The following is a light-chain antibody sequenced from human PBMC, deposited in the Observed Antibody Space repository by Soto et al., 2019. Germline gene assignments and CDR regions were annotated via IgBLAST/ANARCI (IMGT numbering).Light chain of an antibody. J-gene: IGLJ1*01. CDR1: SSDVGGYNY. V-gene: IGLV2-14*01. CDR2: DVT. Sequence: QSALTQPASVSGSPGQSITISCTGTSSDVGGYNYVSWYQQHPVKAPKLMIYDVTNRPSGVSDRFSGSKSGNTASLAISGVQADDEADYYCSSYTSGSTPYVFGTGTKLTVL. CDR3: SSYTSGSTPYV.